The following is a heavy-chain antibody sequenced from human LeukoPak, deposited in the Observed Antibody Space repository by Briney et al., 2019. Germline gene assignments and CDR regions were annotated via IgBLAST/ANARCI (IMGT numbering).Heavy chain of an antibody. V-gene: IGHV3-33*06. CDR1: GFTFSSYG. J-gene: IGHJ4*02. Sequence: GRSLRLSCAASGFTFSSYGMHWVRQAPGKGLEWVAAVWDDGSSQNYADSVKGRFTISRDNAKKMLYLQMNSLRAEDTAVYYCAKERWNPYYWGPGTLVSVAS. CDR3: AKERWNPYY. CDR2: VWDDGSSQ. D-gene: IGHD4-23*01.